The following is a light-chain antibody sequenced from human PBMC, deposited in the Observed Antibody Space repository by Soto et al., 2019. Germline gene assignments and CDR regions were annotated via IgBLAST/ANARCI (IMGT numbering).Light chain of an antibody. J-gene: IGKJ4*01. Sequence: DIVMTHSPATLSVSPGERATLSCRASQSVSSNLAWYQQKPGQAPRLLIYGASTRATGIPARFSGSGSGTEFTLTISSLQSEDFAVYYCQQYNNWPRTFGGGTKVDIK. CDR3: QQYNNWPRT. CDR1: QSVSSN. CDR2: GAS. V-gene: IGKV3-15*01.